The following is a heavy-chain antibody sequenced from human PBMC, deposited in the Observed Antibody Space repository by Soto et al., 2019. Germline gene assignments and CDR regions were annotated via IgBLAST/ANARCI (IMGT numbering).Heavy chain of an antibody. D-gene: IGHD3-3*01. CDR2: ISAYNGNT. CDR1: GYTFTSYG. J-gene: IGHJ4*02. V-gene: IGHV1-18*01. Sequence: QVQLVQSGAEVKKPGASVKVSCKASGYTFTSYGISWVRQAPGQGLEWMGWISAYNGNTNYAQKLQGRVTMTTDTSTSTAYMELRSLRSDDTAVYYGARDGTVLMYYDFWSGYFGEFDYWGQGTLVTVSS. CDR3: ARDGTVLMYYDFWSGYFGEFDY.